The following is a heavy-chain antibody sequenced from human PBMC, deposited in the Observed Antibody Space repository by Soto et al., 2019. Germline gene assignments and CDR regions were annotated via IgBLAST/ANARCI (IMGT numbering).Heavy chain of an antibody. D-gene: IGHD2-8*02. CDR1: GGSFSGYY. Sequence: SETLSLTCAVYGGSFSGYYWTWIRQPPGTGLEWIGEINHSGSTNYNPSLKSRFTISVDTSKNQFSLKLTSVTAADTAVYYCARDKITGLFNYWGQGALVTVSS. CDR2: INHSGST. CDR3: ARDKITGLFNY. J-gene: IGHJ4*02. V-gene: IGHV4-34*01.